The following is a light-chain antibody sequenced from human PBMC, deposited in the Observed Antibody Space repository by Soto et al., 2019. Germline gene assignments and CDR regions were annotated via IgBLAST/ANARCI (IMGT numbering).Light chain of an antibody. V-gene: IGKV3-20*01. CDR3: QQYGSSPLT. Sequence: EIVLTQSPGTLSLSPGERVTLSCRASQSVRSNYLAWYQQKPGQAPRFLIYDASSRATGIPDRFSGSGSGTDFTLTISRLEPEDFAVYYCQQYGSSPLTFGGGTKVEIK. CDR1: QSVRSNY. J-gene: IGKJ4*01. CDR2: DAS.